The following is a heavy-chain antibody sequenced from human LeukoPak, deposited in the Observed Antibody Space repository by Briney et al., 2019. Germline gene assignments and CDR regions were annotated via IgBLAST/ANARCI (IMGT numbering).Heavy chain of an antibody. D-gene: IGHD3-22*01. CDR2: VNSDGSST. Sequence: GGSLRLSCAASGFTFSDYWMHWVRQAPGKGLVWGSRVNSDGSSTSYADSVKGRFTISRDNAKNTLYLQMNSLRAEDTAVYYCARGYFYDSSDAPVYFDYWGQGTLVTVSS. V-gene: IGHV3-74*01. CDR3: ARGYFYDSSDAPVYFDY. J-gene: IGHJ4*02. CDR1: GFTFSDYW.